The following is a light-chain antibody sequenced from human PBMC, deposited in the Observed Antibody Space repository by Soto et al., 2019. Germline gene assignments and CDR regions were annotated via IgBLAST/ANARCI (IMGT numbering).Light chain of an antibody. CDR2: SAS. Sequence: DIQLTQSPSFLSASVGDTVTITCRASQGMSTYLAWYQQKPGKVPKLLIRSASTLQSGVPPRFSGGGSGTEFTLTISTLQPDDSGSYYCQQLNGYQLAFGGGTNVDIK. J-gene: IGKJ4*01. V-gene: IGKV1-9*01. CDR3: QQLNGYQLA. CDR1: QGMSTY.